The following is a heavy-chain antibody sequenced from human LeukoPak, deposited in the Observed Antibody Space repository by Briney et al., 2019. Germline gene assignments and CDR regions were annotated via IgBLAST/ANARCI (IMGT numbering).Heavy chain of an antibody. Sequence: GSLRLSCAASGFTFSISAMSWVRQPPGKDLECIGTIYYSGRTYYNPSLTSRVTLSVDTSKNQFSLKLNSVTAADTAVYYCARILYSSNIDYWGQGTLVTVSS. V-gene: IGHV4-38-2*01. CDR2: IYYSGRT. D-gene: IGHD6-19*01. J-gene: IGHJ4*02. CDR1: GFTFSISAM. CDR3: ARILYSSNIDY.